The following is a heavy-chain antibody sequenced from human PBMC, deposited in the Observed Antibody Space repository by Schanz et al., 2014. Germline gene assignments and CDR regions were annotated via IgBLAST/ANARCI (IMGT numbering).Heavy chain of an antibody. CDR2: MNPDSGNT. V-gene: IGHV1-8*03. J-gene: IGHJ5*02. D-gene: IGHD2-15*01. CDR3: ARGRGCTGGSCYSWFDL. Sequence: QVQLVQSWAEVKGPGASVKVSCKASGYSFTPFPIHWVRQAPGQRLEWMGWMNPDSGNTGYAQKFQGRVTITRNTSISTAYMELSSLRSEDTAVYYCARGRGCTGGSCYSWFDLWGQGTLVTVAS. CDR1: GYSFTPFP.